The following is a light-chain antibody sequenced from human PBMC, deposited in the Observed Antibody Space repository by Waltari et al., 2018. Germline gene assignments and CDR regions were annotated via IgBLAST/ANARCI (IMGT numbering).Light chain of an antibody. CDR2: VNSDGSH. J-gene: IGLJ3*02. CDR1: SGHSSNV. Sequence: QLVLTQSPSASASLGASVKLTCTLSSGHSSNVIAWLQQQPEKGPRYLMKVNSDGSHSQGDKIPVRFSGSSSGTEHYLTSSSLQSEDEADYYCQTGGHGTWVFGGGTKLTVL. CDR3: QTGGHGTWV. V-gene: IGLV4-69*01.